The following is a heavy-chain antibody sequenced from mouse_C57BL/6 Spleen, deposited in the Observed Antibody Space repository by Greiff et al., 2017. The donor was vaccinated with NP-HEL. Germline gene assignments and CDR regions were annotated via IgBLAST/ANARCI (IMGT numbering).Heavy chain of an antibody. CDR3: ARDGAYSHDY. Sequence: EVKLEESGGGLVKPGGSLKLSCAASGFTFSSYAMSWVRQTPEKRLEWVATISDGGSYTYYPDNVKGRFTISRDNAKNNLYLQMSHLKSEDTAMYYCARDGAYSHDYWGQGTTLTVSS. CDR2: ISDGGSYT. CDR1: GFTFSSYA. J-gene: IGHJ2*01. V-gene: IGHV5-4*01. D-gene: IGHD2-10*01.